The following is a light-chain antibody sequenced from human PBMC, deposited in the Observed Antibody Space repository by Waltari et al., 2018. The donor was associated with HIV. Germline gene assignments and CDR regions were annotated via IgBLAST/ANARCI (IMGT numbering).Light chain of an antibody. CDR3: QSYDSSLNAWV. Sequence: QSVLTQPPSVSGAPGQRVTISCPGSSSNIGARYDAHWYQQFLRTPPKLVIFANTDRPAGIPDRLSGSKAGTSACRVITGVQAEDEADYYCQSYDSSLNAWVFGGGTKLTVL. V-gene: IGLV1-40*01. J-gene: IGLJ3*02. CDR2: ANT. CDR1: SSNIGARYD.